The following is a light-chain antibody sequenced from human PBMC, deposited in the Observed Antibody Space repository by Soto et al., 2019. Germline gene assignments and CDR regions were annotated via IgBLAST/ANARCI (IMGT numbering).Light chain of an antibody. V-gene: IGKV4-1*01. CDR2: WAS. CDR1: QNVLYNSNNKNY. Sequence: DIVMTQSPDSLAVSLGERATINCKSSQNVLYNSNNKNYLAWYQQKPGQPPKLLIYWASTRESGVPDRFSGSGSGTDFTLTISSLQAEDVAFYYCQQYYATPFTFGPGTKVDI. CDR3: QQYYATPFT. J-gene: IGKJ3*01.